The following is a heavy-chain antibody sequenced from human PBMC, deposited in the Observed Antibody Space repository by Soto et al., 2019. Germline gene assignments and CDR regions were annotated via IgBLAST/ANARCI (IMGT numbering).Heavy chain of an antibody. CDR2: FYWDDDT. D-gene: IGHD5-12*01. CDR1: GFSLSTSGVG. J-gene: IGHJ4*02. Sequence: QITLKESGPTLVKPTQTLTLTCTFSGFSLSTSGVGVGWIRQPPGKALEWLALFYWDDDTRYNPSLKNRLTITKDTSKTQVVLTITNMDPLDTATFYCARRWLADYFDYWGQGTLVTVSS. CDR3: ARRWLADYFDY. V-gene: IGHV2-5*02.